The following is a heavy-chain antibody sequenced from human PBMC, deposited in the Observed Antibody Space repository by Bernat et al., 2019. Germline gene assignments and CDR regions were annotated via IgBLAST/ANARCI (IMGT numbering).Heavy chain of an antibody. Sequence: QVQLVESGGGVVQPGRSLRLSCAASGFTFSSYAMHWVRQAPGKGLEWVAVISYDGSNKYYADSVKGRFTISKDSSKNTLCLQMNSLRAEDTAVYYWEKDLNDYGGKGGMDVWGQGTTVTVSS. CDR2: ISYDGSNK. D-gene: IGHD4-23*01. V-gene: IGHV3-30-3*01. CDR3: EKDLNDYGGKGGMDV. J-gene: IGHJ6*02. CDR1: GFTFSSYA.